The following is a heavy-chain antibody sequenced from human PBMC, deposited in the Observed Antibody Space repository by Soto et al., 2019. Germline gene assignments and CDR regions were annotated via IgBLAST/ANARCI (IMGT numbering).Heavy chain of an antibody. CDR2: IYYSGST. CDR3: ARVWGGAFEI. V-gene: IGHV4-59*01. D-gene: IGHD3-10*01. Sequence: QVQLQESGPGLVKPSETLSLTCTVSGGSISSYYWSWIRQPPGKGLEWIGYIYYSGSTNYNPSLKRRASLAVVTSKSQFSLKLSSVTAADTAVYYCARVWGGAFEIWGQGRMVTVSS. J-gene: IGHJ3*02. CDR1: GGSISSYY.